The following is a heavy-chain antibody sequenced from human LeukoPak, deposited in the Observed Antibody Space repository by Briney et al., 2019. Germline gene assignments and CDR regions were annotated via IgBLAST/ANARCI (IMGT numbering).Heavy chain of an antibody. J-gene: IGHJ5*02. D-gene: IGHD2-15*01. CDR2: IKSKTDGGTT. CDR1: GFTFSNAW. Sequence: GGSLRLSCAAYGFTFSNAWMSWVRQAPGKGLEWVSRIKSKTDGGTTDYAAPVKGRFTISSDDSKNTLYLQMNSLKTEDTAVYYCARVGGYLSWFDPWGQGALVTVSS. CDR3: ARVGGYLSWFDP. V-gene: IGHV3-15*01.